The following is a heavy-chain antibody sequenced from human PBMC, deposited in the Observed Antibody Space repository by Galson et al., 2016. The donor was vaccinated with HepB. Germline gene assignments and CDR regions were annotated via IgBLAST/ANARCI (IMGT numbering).Heavy chain of an antibody. CDR3: TTGELVRGFDP. CDR2: IHHSAGT. CDR1: GGSIKSKDW. D-gene: IGHD2-21*01. Sequence: ETLSLTCVVSGGSIKSKDWWNWVRQPPGKGLEWIGEIHHSAGTNYHVSLKNRVSMSMDESQNQFSLKLTSVTAADTAVYYCTTGELVRGFDPWGQGTLATVSS. J-gene: IGHJ5*02. V-gene: IGHV4/OR15-8*02.